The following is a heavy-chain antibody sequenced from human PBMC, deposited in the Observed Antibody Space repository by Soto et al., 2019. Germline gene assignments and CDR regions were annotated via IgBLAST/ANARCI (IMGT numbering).Heavy chain of an antibody. V-gene: IGHV3-23*01. CDR3: AKPNYGTYDTSGYYNGRYFFDY. D-gene: IGHD3-22*01. CDR1: GFGFSGHA. J-gene: IGHJ4*02. CDR2: ISGSGEFM. Sequence: GGSLRLSCAASGFGFSGHALSWVRQAPGKGLEWVSSISGSGEFMYYAGSVKGRFTISRDNSKNTLYLQMNSLGAEDTAVYYCAKPNYGTYDTSGYYNGRYFFDYWGQGTLVTVSS.